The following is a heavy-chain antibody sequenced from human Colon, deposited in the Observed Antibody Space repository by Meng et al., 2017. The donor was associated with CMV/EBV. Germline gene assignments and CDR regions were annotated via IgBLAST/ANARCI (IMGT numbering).Heavy chain of an antibody. CDR3: ARVGQFDY. CDR2: ISKSGETI. CDR1: VFTFSDYC. Sequence: RLSCAASVFTFSDYCMTGVRRAPGKGLEWISYISKSGETIKYADSVRGRFTVSRDNPKNSLFLQMNSLQVEDTAVYYCARVGQFDYWGQGTLVTVSS. V-gene: IGHV3-11*01. D-gene: IGHD3-16*01. J-gene: IGHJ4*02.